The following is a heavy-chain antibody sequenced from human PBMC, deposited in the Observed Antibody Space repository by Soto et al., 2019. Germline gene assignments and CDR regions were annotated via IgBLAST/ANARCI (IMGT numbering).Heavy chain of an antibody. CDR3: ARSMTTVVTLDY. CDR2: IYNTATT. D-gene: IGHD4-17*01. V-gene: IGHV4-4*08. J-gene: IGHJ4*02. Sequence: SETLSLTCTVSGASIINYYWAWIRQPPGKGLEWIGSIYNTATTTYNPSLKSRVTISVDTSKNQFSLKLSSVTAADTAVYYCARSMTTVVTLDYWGQGTLVTVSS. CDR1: GASIINYY.